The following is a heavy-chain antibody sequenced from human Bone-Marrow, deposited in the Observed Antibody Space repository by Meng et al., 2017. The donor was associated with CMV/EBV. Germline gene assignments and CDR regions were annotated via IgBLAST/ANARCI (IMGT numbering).Heavy chain of an antibody. V-gene: IGHV3-53*01. CDR3: ARDSGAGWYFDY. D-gene: IGHD6-19*01. J-gene: IGHJ4*02. Sequence: ESLKISCAASGFTVSSNYMSWVRQAPGKGLEWISVIYSGGSTYYADSVKGRFTISRDNAKNSLYLQMNSLRAEDTAVYYCARDSGAGWYFDYWGQGTLVTVSS. CDR1: GFTVSSNY. CDR2: IYSGGST.